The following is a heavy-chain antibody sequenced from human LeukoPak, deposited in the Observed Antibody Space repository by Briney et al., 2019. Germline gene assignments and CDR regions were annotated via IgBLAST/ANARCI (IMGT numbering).Heavy chain of an antibody. V-gene: IGHV3-21*01. Sequence: GGSLRLSCAASGFTFSSYSMNWVRQAPGKGLEWVSSISSSSSYIYYADSVKGRFTISRDNAKNSLYLQMSSLRAEDTAVYYCARDTLIGYGASDIWGQGTMVTVSS. J-gene: IGHJ3*02. CDR1: GFTFSSYS. CDR3: ARDTLIGYGASDI. CDR2: ISSSSSYI. D-gene: IGHD5-18*01.